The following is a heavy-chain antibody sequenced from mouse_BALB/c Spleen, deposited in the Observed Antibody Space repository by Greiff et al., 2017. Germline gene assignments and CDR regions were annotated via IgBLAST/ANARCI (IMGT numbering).Heavy chain of an antibody. CDR1: GYTFTSYN. CDR2: IYPGNGDT. V-gene: IGHV1-12*01. J-gene: IGHJ4*01. Sequence: QVQLQQPGAELVKPGASVKMSCKASGYTFTSYNMHWVKQTPGQGLEWIGAIYPGNGDTSYNQKFKGKATLTADKSSSTAYMQLSSLTSEDSAVYYCASFSLLGMDYWGQGTSVTVSS. D-gene: IGHD4-1*01. CDR3: ASFSLLGMDY.